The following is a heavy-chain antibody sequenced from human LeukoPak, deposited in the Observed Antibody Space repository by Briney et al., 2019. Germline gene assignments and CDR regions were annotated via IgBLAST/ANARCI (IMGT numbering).Heavy chain of an antibody. V-gene: IGHV3-74*01. CDR2: INSHGSST. D-gene: IGHD6-19*01. CDR1: GFTFSSYW. J-gene: IGHJ4*02. Sequence: GGSLRLSCAASGFTFSSYWMHWVRQAPGKGLVRVSRINSHGSSTNYADSVKGRFTISRDNAKNTLYLQMNSLRAEDTAVYYCARGHSSGWYYFDYWGQGTLVTVSS. CDR3: ARGHSSGWYYFDY.